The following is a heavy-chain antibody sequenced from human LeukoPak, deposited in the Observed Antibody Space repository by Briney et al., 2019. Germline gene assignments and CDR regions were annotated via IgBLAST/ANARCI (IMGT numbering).Heavy chain of an antibody. CDR2: IKSDGKT. Sequence: GGSLRLSCEASGFTFSRYWMHWVRQAPGKGLVWVSGIKSDGKTNYADSVKGRFTISRDNAKNTVSLQMDSLRAEDTGVYYCARAPSEVGGYYPEYFRHWGQGTLVTASS. V-gene: IGHV3-74*01. CDR1: GFTFSRYW. D-gene: IGHD3-22*01. J-gene: IGHJ1*01. CDR3: ARAPSEVGGYYPEYFRH.